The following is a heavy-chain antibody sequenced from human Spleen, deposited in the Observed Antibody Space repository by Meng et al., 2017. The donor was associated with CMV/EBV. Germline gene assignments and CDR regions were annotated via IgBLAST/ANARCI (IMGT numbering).Heavy chain of an antibody. J-gene: IGHJ5*02. CDR2: LYYIGAA. V-gene: IGHV4-30-4*08. D-gene: IGHD2-21*01. Sequence: CPVSGPSTALADYSWYSIRQPPGKGLEWIGSLYYIGAANYNPSLRSRLYLSIVTSKNQFSLNLTSVTAADTAIYYCARGFRLNWFDPWGPGTLVTVSS. CDR1: GPSTALADYS. CDR3: ARGFRLNWFDP.